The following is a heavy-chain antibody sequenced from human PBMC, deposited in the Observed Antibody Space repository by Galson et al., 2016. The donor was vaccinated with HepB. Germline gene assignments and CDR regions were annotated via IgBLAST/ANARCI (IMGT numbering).Heavy chain of an antibody. CDR1: GGSITSYY. V-gene: IGHV4-59*08. D-gene: IGHD2-21*02. CDR2: FYYPEST. J-gene: IGHJ4*02. Sequence: SETLSLTCTVSGGSITSYYWTWIRQPPGKGLEWLGFFYYPESTKYNPSLESRATISVDTSKTQVSLKLRSVTAADTAIYYCARQWYGDYYFDFWGQGTLVTVSS. CDR3: ARQWYGDYYFDF.